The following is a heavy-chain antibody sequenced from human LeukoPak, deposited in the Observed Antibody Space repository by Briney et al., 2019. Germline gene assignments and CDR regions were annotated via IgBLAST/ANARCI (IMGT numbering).Heavy chain of an antibody. J-gene: IGHJ4*02. D-gene: IGHD5-24*01. CDR3: AIRWLQSDDGFDY. V-gene: IGHV3-30*03. CDR2: ISYDGSSK. CDR1: GFTFSSYG. Sequence: GGSLRLSCAASGFTFSSYGMHWVRQAPGKGLEWVAVISYDGSSKYYADSVKGRFTISRDNSKNTLYLQMNSLRAEDTAVYYCAIRWLQSDDGFDYWGQGTLVIVSS.